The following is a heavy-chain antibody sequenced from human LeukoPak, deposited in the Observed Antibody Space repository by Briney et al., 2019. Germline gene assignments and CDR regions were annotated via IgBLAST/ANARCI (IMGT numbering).Heavy chain of an antibody. J-gene: IGHJ6*03. V-gene: IGHV3-23*01. Sequence: GGSLRLSCAASGFTFSTYAMSWVRQAPGKGLEWVSAITGSGDYTYYADSVKGRFTISRDNSKNTLYLQMNSLRAEDTAIYYCAKNGDRGAYCTGGTCYPYFYYYMDVWGKGTTVTI. D-gene: IGHD2-15*01. CDR1: GFTFSTYA. CDR3: AKNGDRGAYCTGGTCYPYFYYYMDV. CDR2: ITGSGDYT.